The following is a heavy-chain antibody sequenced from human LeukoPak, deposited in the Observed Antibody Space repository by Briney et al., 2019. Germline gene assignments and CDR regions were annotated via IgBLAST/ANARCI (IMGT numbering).Heavy chain of an antibody. Sequence: ASVKVSFKASGYTFTSYGISWVRQAPGQGLEWMGWISAYNGNTNYAQKLQGRVTMTTDTSTSTAYMELRSLRSDDTAVYYCARESVDYYDTQRYYFDYWGQGTLVTVSS. J-gene: IGHJ4*02. V-gene: IGHV1-18*01. CDR2: ISAYNGNT. D-gene: IGHD3-22*01. CDR3: ARESVDYYDTQRYYFDY. CDR1: GYTFTSYG.